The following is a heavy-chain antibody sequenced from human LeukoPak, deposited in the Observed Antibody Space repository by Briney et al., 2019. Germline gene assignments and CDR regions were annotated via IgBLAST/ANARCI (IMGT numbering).Heavy chain of an antibody. V-gene: IGHV3-53*01. Sequence: PGGSLRLSCVASGFTVSSNYMSWVRQAPGKGLEWVSVIYSGGSTYYADSVKGRFTISRDNSKNTLYLQMNSLRAEDTAVYYCAKLKGWYGEGYFDYWGQGTLVTVSS. CDR2: IYSGGST. CDR3: AKLKGWYGEGYFDY. CDR1: GFTVSSNY. D-gene: IGHD3-10*01. J-gene: IGHJ4*02.